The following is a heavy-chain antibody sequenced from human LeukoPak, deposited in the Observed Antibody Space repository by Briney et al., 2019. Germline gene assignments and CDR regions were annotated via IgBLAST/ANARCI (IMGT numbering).Heavy chain of an antibody. J-gene: IGHJ6*02. CDR3: ARAGYTYTWPPSYYYGMDV. Sequence: GGSLRLSCAASGFTFSNAWMSWVRQAPGKGLEWVGRIKSRTSGGTTDYAAPVKGRFTISSDDSKNTLYLQMNSLRADDTAVYYCARAGYTYTWPPSYYYGMDVWGQGTTVTAS. CDR1: GFTFSNAW. CDR2: IKSRTSGGTT. D-gene: IGHD2-2*02. V-gene: IGHV3-15*01.